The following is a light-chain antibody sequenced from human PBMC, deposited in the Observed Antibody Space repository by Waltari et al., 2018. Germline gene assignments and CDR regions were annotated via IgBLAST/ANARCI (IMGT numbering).Light chain of an antibody. J-gene: IGKJ2*01. Sequence: DIQMTQSPSFVSASLGDRATITCRASQVISSRLAWYQQKPGKAPKLLIYTASTLQSGVPSRFSGSGSGTEFTLIITTLQPEDFATYFCLQAYSFPRTFGQGTKLEIK. CDR2: TAS. CDR3: LQAYSFPRT. V-gene: IGKV1-12*01. CDR1: QVISSR.